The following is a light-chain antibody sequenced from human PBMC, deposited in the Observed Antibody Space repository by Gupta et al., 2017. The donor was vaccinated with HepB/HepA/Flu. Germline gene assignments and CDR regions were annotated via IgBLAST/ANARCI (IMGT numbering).Light chain of an antibody. CDR2: KAS. CDR3: QQYNSYSRGT. Sequence: DVEITQYPSNLSASVGDRVTITCRANQNINRWLAWYQQKPGKAPNLLIYKASSLESGVPSRFSGSGSGTEFTLTISCLQPDDFATYYCQQYNSYSRGTFGQGTKVEIK. V-gene: IGKV1-5*03. J-gene: IGKJ1*01. CDR1: QNINRW.